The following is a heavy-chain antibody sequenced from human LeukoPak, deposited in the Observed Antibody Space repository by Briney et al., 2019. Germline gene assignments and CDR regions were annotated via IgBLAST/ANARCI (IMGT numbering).Heavy chain of an antibody. V-gene: IGHV1-18*01. Sequence: GASVKVSCKASGYTFANFGIIWVRQAPGQGLEWMGWISAYNGKTKYEQKFQGRVTMTTDISTRTAYMELRSLRSDDTALYYCARATGYSSSWSPGYFQHWGQGTLVTVSS. D-gene: IGHD6-13*01. CDR1: GYTFANFG. CDR2: ISAYNGKT. J-gene: IGHJ1*01. CDR3: ARATGYSSSWSPGYFQH.